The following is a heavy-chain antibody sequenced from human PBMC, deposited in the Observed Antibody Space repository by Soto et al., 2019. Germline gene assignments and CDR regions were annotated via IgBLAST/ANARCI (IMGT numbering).Heavy chain of an antibody. CDR3: ARWFTYGNFDYFDS. D-gene: IGHD4-17*01. V-gene: IGHV3-74*01. CDR1: GFTFSSYS. J-gene: IGHJ4*02. Sequence: GGSLRLSCAASGFTFSSYSMHWFRQAPGKGLMWVSRINSGGGTTTYADSVKGRFTISRDNAKNTLYLQMNSLRAEDTAVYYCARWFTYGNFDYFDSWGQGTQVTVSS. CDR2: INSGGGTT.